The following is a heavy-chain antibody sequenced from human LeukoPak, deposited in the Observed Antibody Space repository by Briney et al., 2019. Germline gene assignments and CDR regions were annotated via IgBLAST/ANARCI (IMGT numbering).Heavy chain of an antibody. CDR3: AKSRGSYWVPEFDY. J-gene: IGHJ4*02. CDR1: GFTFSNYA. V-gene: IGHV3-23*01. Sequence: GGSLRLSCAASGFTFSNYAMSWVRQAPGKGLEWVSDISGSGDSTNYADSVKGRFTISRDNSKNTLYLQMNSLRAEDTAIYYCAKSRGSYWVPEFDYWGEGTLDTVSS. CDR2: ISGSGDST. D-gene: IGHD1-26*01.